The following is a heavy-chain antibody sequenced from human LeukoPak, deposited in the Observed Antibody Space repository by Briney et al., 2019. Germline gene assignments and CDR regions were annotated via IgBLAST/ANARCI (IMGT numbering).Heavy chain of an antibody. CDR3: AGELGY. Sequence: AGKGLEWIGRIYTSGSTNYNPSLKSRVTISVDTSKNQFSLKLSSVTAADTAVYYCAGELGYWGQGTLVTVSS. J-gene: IGHJ4*02. CDR2: IYTSGST. V-gene: IGHV4-4*07.